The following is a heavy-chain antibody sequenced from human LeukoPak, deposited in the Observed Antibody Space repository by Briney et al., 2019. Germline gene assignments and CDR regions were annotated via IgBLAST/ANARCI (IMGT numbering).Heavy chain of an antibody. J-gene: IGHJ6*02. V-gene: IGHV6-1*01. D-gene: IGHD1-26*01. CDR2: TYYRSKWYN. CDR1: GDSVSSNSAA. Sequence: SQTLSLTCAISGDSVSSNSAAWNWIRQSPSRGLEWLGRTYYRSKWYNDYAVSVKSRITINPDTSKNQFSLQLNSVTPEDTAVYYCARDSVGAILRGYYYYGMDVWGQGTTVTVSS. CDR3: ARDSVGAILRGYYYYGMDV.